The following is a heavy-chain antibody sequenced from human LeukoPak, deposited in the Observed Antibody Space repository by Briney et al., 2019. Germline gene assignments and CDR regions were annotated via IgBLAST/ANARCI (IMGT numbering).Heavy chain of an antibody. J-gene: IGHJ4*02. V-gene: IGHV3-23*01. CDR1: GFTFSNYW. CDR2: ISGSGGST. CDR3: AKDSRTYYGSGSYLLDY. Sequence: LPGGSLRLSCAASGFTFSNYWMSWVRQAPGKGLEWVSAISGSGGSTYYADSVKGRFTISRDNSKNTLYLQMNSLRAEDTAVYYCAKDSRTYYGSGSYLLDYWGQGTLVTVSS. D-gene: IGHD3-10*01.